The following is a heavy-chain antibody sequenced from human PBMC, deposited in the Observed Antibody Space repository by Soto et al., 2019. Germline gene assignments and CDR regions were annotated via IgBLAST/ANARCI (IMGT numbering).Heavy chain of an antibody. CDR3: ASCSGPKSIATSYYYYMDV. D-gene: IGHD3-10*02. J-gene: IGHJ6*03. Sequence: QVQLVESGGGVVQPGRSLRLSCAASGFTFSSYGMHWVRQAPGKGLEWVAVIWYDGSNKYYADSVKGRFTISRDNSKNTLYLQMNSLRAEDTAVYYCASCSGPKSIATSYYYYMDVWGKGTTVTVSS. CDR2: IWYDGSNK. CDR1: GFTFSSYG. V-gene: IGHV3-33*01.